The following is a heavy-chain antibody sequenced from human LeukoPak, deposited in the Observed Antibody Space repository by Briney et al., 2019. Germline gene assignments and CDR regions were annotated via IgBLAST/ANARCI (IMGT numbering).Heavy chain of an antibody. D-gene: IGHD4-17*01. CDR2: IVVGSGNT. V-gene: IGHV1-58*01. J-gene: IGHJ5*02. CDR3: AAVHYGEYNWFDP. CDR1: GFAFTSSA. Sequence: ASVTVSCTASGFAFTSSAVQWVRQARGQRLEWIGWIVVGSGNTNYAQKFQERVTITRDMSTSTAYMELSSLRSEDTAAYYCAAVHYGEYNWFDPWGQGTLVTVSS.